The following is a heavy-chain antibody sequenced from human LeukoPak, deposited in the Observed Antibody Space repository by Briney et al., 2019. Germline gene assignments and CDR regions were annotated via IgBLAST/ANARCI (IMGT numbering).Heavy chain of an antibody. J-gene: IGHJ5*02. CDR2: IKQDGSEK. CDR3: AGSHRVGWFDP. CDR1: GFTFSSYW. D-gene: IGHD1-26*01. Sequence: GGSLRLSCTASGFTFSSYWMNWVRQAPGKGLEWVANIKQDGSEKYYVDSVKGRFTISRDNAKNSLYLQMNSLRAEDTAVYYCAGSHRVGWFDPWGQGTLVTVSS. V-gene: IGHV3-7*01.